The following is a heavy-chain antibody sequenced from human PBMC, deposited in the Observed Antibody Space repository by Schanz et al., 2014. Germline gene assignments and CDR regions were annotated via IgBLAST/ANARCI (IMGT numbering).Heavy chain of an antibody. CDR3: ARDRQNIASPATGFDS. D-gene: IGHD6-13*01. CDR1: GGPLSSYP. V-gene: IGHV1-69*04. J-gene: IGHJ4*02. CDR2: VIPMLGIT. Sequence: QVPLVQSGAEMKKPGSSVRVSCKASGGPLSSYPINWVRQAPGQGLEWMGGVIPMLGITNYAERFQGRVPITADTSTAYMELSSLRSDDTALYYCARDRQNIASPATGFDSWGQGTLVTVSS.